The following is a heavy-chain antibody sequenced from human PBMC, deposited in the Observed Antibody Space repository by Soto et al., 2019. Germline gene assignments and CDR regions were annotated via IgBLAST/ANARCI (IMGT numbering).Heavy chain of an antibody. CDR3: AKDNRADRGAFDS. CDR2: ISWNSAMI. J-gene: IGHJ5*01. D-gene: IGHD3-10*01. V-gene: IGHV3-9*01. CDR1: GFTFDDFA. Sequence: EVQLVESGGGLVQPGRSLRLSCVISGFTFDDFAMHWVRQAPGKGLEWVSGISWNSAMIGYADSVRGRFTISRDNVKISLYLQMNSLRPEDTALYFCAKDNRADRGAFDSWGQGTLVSVFS.